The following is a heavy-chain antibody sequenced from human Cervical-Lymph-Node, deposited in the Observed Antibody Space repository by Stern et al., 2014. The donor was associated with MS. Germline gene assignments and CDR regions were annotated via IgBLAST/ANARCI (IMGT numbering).Heavy chain of an antibody. CDR1: GFSFSHYS. J-gene: IGHJ4*02. V-gene: IGHV3-21*01. CDR2: ICNNFTHT. D-gene: IGHD4-17*01. Sequence: EVQLVQSGGGLVKPGGSLRLSCDASGFSFSHYSINWVRQAPGKGLEWVSSICNNFTHTYYAESVEVRFTISRDSAKNSVHLHMASLRAEDSAVYCCARARVGDYARSPHLDSWGRGTLVSVPS. CDR3: ARARVGDYARSPHLDS.